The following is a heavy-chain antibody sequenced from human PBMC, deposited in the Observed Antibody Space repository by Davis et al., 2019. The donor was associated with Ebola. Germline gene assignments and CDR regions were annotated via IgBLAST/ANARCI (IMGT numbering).Heavy chain of an antibody. CDR2: ISGSGSI. CDR1: GGSISSHY. CDR3: ARHDWGGRADNFDY. V-gene: IGHV4-59*11. J-gene: IGHJ4*02. D-gene: IGHD7-27*01. Sequence: GSLRLSCTVSGGSISSHYWSWIRQPPGKRPEWIAYISGSGSIKYSPSLLSRVAISVDTSKNQMSLTLTSVTSADSAMYFCARHDWGGRADNFDYWGQGTLVTVSS.